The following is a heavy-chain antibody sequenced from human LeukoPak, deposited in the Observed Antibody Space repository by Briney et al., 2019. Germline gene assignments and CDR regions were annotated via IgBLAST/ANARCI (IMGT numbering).Heavy chain of an antibody. CDR1: GLTFSHYG. J-gene: IGHJ6*02. V-gene: IGHV3-33*01. Sequence: GGSLRLSCAASGLTFSHYGMHWVRQAPGKGLEWVAVIWYDGSNKYYADSVKGRFTISRDNSRNTLYLQMDNLRAEDTAMYYCVRDGSAGYGLDVWGQGTTVTVSS. CDR3: VRDGSAGYGLDV. D-gene: IGHD1-1*01. CDR2: IWYDGSNK.